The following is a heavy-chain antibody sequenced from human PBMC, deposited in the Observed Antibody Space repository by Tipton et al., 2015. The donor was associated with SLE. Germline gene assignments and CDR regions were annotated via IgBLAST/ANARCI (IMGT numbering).Heavy chain of an antibody. CDR2: IYTSGST. D-gene: IGHD1-26*01. CDR3: ARHYGSRYFDY. V-gene: IGHV4-59*08. J-gene: IGHJ4*02. Sequence: TLSLTCTVSGGSIRSYYWSWIRQPPGKGLEWIGYIYTSGSTNYNPPLKSRVTMSVDTSKNQFSLKLSSVTAADTAVYYCARHYGSRYFDYWGQGTLVTVSS. CDR1: GGSIRSYY.